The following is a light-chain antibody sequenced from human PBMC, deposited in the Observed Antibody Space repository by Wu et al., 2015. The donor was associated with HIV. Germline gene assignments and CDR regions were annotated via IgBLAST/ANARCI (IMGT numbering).Light chain of an antibody. CDR1: QSVSSSY. J-gene: IGKJ2*01. Sequence: EIVLTQSPGTLSLSPGERATLSCRASQSVSSSYLAWYQQKPGQAPRLLIYGASSRATGTPDRFSGSGSGTDFTLTTSRLEPEDFAVYYCQQYGRSPYTFGQGTKLEIK. CDR3: QQYGRSPYT. V-gene: IGKV3-20*01. CDR2: GAS.